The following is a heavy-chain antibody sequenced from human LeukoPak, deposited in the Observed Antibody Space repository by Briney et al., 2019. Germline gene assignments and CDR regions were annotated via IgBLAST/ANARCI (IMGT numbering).Heavy chain of an antibody. D-gene: IGHD3/OR15-3a*01. V-gene: IGHV1-2*02. CDR1: GYTFTGYY. CDR2: INPNSGDT. Sequence: ASVKVSCKASGYTFTGYYMHWVRQAPGQGLEWMGWINPNSGDTNYAPKFQGRVTMTRDTSISTAYMELNRLTSDDTAVYYCARDPLGLDGFYFYMDVWGKGTTVTISS. J-gene: IGHJ6*03. CDR3: ARDPLGLDGFYFYMDV.